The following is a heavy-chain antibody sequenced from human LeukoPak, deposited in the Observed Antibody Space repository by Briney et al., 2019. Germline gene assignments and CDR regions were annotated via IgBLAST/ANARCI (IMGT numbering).Heavy chain of an antibody. CDR1: GYSFTTYW. D-gene: IGHD6-6*01. Sequence: GESLKISCKGSGYSFTTYWIGWVRQMPGKGLEWMGIIYPDDSNARYSPSFQGQVTISADKSISTAYLQWSSLKASDTAMCYCARRGGLVDTFDIWGQGTMVTVSS. J-gene: IGHJ3*02. CDR2: IYPDDSNA. CDR3: ARRGGLVDTFDI. V-gene: IGHV5-51*01.